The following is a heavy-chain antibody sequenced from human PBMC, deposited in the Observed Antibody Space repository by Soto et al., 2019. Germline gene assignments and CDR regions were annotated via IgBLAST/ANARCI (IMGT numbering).Heavy chain of an antibody. J-gene: IGHJ4*02. Sequence: QVQLVQSGAEVKKPGSSVKVSCKASGGTFSSYAISWVRQAPGQGREWMGGIIPISGTANYAQKFQGRVTITADESTSTAYMELSSLSSEDTAVYYCARVLTDGYNQGDYWGQGTLVTVSS. CDR3: ARVLTDGYNQGDY. CDR2: IIPISGTA. V-gene: IGHV1-69*01. D-gene: IGHD5-12*01. CDR1: GGTFSSYA.